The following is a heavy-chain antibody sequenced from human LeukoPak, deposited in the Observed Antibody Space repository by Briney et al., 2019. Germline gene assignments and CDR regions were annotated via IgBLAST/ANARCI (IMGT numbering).Heavy chain of an antibody. D-gene: IGHD2-2*01. J-gene: IGHJ4*02. Sequence: GASVKVSCKASGGTFSSYAISWVRQAPGQGLEWMGGIIPIFGTANYAQKFQGRVTITADESTSTAYMELSRLRSDDTAVYYCASGVVVPAANDYWGQGTLVTVSS. CDR1: GGTFSSYA. V-gene: IGHV1-69*13. CDR3: ASGVVVPAANDY. CDR2: IIPIFGTA.